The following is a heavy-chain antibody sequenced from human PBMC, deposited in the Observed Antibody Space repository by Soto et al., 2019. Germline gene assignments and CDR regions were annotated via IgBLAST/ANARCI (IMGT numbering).Heavy chain of an antibody. J-gene: IGHJ6*02. V-gene: IGHV3-53*01. Sequence: EVQLVESGGGLIQPGGSLRLSCAVSGLTVSSYAMSWVRQAPGEGLEWVSVIYASASTHYADSVKGRFTISRDNSKNTLFIPMNSLRAEDTAVYYCAKGWMDVWGQWTTFTVS. CDR2: IYASAST. CDR1: GLTVSSYA. CDR3: AKGWMDV.